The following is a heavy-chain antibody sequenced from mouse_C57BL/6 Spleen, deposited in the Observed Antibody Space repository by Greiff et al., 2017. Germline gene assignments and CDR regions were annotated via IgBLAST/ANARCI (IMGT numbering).Heavy chain of an antibody. V-gene: IGHV1-82*01. CDR3: ERNVPGAMDY. CDR2: IYPGDGDT. J-gene: IGHJ4*01. CDR1: GYAFSSSW. Sequence: QVQLQQSGPELVKPGASVKISCKASGYAFSSSWMNWVKQRPGKGLEWIGRIYPGDGDTNYNGKFKGKATLTADKSSSTAYMQLSSLTSEDSAVYFCERNVPGAMDYWGQGTSVTVSS.